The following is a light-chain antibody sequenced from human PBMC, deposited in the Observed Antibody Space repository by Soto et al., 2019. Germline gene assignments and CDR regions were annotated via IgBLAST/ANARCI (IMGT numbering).Light chain of an antibody. V-gene: IGKV4-1*01. CDR3: QQYYDTPWT. CDR1: QSVLYSSSNKNH. J-gene: IGKJ1*01. CDR2: WAS. Sequence: DIVLTQSPDSLAVSLGERTTINCKSSQSVLYSSSNKNHLAWYQQKPGQPPKLLIYWASTRESGVPDRFSGSGSGTDFTLTISSLQSEDVAVYYCQQYYDTPWTFGQGTKVEIK.